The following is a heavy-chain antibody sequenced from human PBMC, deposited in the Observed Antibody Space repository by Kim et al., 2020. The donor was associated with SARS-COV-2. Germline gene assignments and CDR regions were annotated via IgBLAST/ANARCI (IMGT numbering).Heavy chain of an antibody. D-gene: IGHD3-16*01. Sequence: GGSLRLSCAASGFTFSSYSMNWVRQAPGKGLEWVSSISSSSSYIYYADSVKGRFTISRDNAKNSLYLQMNSLRAEDTAVYYCARVGDPHYDYIWGSYGGTGDLWLWGRRSLGTVSS. CDR3: ARVGDPHYDYIWGSYGGTGDLWL. V-gene: IGHV3-21*01. CDR1: GFTFSSYS. CDR2: ISSSSSYI. J-gene: IGHJ2*01.